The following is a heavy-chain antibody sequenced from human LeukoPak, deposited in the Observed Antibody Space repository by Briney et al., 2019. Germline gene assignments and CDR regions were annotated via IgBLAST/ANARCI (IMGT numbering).Heavy chain of an antibody. Sequence: GGSLRLSCAASGFTFSSYSMNWVRQAPGKGLEWVSYISSSSSYIYYADSVKGRFTISRDNAKNSLYLQMNSLRAEDTAVYYCARGGTGTTPNDAFDIWGQGTMVTVSS. CDR1: GFTFSSYS. D-gene: IGHD1-7*01. CDR2: ISSSSSYI. CDR3: ARGGTGTTPNDAFDI. J-gene: IGHJ3*02. V-gene: IGHV3-21*01.